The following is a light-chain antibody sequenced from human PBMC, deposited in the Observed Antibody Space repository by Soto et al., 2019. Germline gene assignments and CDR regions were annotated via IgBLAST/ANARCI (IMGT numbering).Light chain of an antibody. J-gene: IGKJ1*01. Sequence: DIQMTQSPSTLSASVGDRVTITCRASQSILSWLAWYQHKPGKAPKLLIYDASSVESRVPSRISGSRSGTESTLTSSSLQPDDIADYYCQQYDTYWTFGQGTKVEI. V-gene: IGKV1-5*01. CDR3: QQYDTYWT. CDR1: QSILSW. CDR2: DAS.